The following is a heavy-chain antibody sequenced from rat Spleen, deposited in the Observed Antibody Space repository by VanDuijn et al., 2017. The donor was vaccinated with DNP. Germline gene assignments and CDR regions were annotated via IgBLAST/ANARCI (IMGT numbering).Heavy chain of an antibody. CDR2: VSYDGFST. D-gene: IGHD4-3*01. Sequence: EVQLVESGGDLVQPGRSLKVSCAASGFTFSDYNMAWVRQAPKKGLEWVATVSYDGFSTYYRDSVKGRFTIFRDNAKSTLYLQMNSLRSEDMATYYCVRWYNSGYYFDYWGQGVMVTVSS. V-gene: IGHV5-7*01. CDR1: GFTFSDYN. CDR3: VRWYNSGYYFDY. J-gene: IGHJ2*01.